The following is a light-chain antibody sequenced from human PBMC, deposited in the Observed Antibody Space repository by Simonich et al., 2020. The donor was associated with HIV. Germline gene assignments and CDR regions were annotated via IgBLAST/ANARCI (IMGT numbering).Light chain of an antibody. CDR3: MQALQTPFT. J-gene: IGKJ3*01. CDR1: QSLLSSNGYNY. CDR2: LCA. Sequence: IVMTQSPLSLPVTPVEPASISCRSSQSLLSSNGYNYLDWYLLKPGPSPQLLRYLCAKRASGVPDRISGSGSGTDFTLKISRVEAEDVGVYYCMQALQTPFTFGPGTRVDIK. V-gene: IGKV2-28*01.